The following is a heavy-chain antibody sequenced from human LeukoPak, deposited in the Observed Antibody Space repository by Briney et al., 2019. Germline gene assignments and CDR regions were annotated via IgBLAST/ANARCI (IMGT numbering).Heavy chain of an antibody. J-gene: IGHJ5*02. Sequence: SETLSLTCTVSGGSISSSSYYWGWIRQPPGKGLEWIGSIYYSGSTYYNPSLKSRVTISVDTSKNQFSLKLSSVTAADTAAYYCARRHSSGWYGSWFDPWGQGTLVTVSS. D-gene: IGHD6-19*01. CDR2: IYYSGST. CDR3: ARRHSSGWYGSWFDP. CDR1: GGSISSSSYY. V-gene: IGHV4-39*01.